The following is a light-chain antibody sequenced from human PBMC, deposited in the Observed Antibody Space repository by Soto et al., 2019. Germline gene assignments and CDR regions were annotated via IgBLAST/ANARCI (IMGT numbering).Light chain of an antibody. J-gene: IGKJ4*01. Sequence: DIQMTQSPSTLSASVGDRVTITCRASQSVSSWLAWYQQKPGKAPKLLIYKASSLESGVPSRFSGSGSGTEFTLTISSLQPDDFATYYCQHHNSFPPTFGGGTKVEIK. V-gene: IGKV1-5*03. CDR1: QSVSSW. CDR2: KAS. CDR3: QHHNSFPPT.